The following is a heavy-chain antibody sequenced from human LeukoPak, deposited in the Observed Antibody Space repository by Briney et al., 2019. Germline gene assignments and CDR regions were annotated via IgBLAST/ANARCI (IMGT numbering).Heavy chain of an antibody. CDR1: GGSISSSSYY. J-gene: IGHJ6*03. D-gene: IGHD1-14*01. V-gene: IGHV4-39*07. CDR3: AREITWHMDV. Sequence: SETLSLTCTVSGGSISSSSYYWGWIRQPPGEGLEWIGGIYYSGSSYYNPSLKSRVTKSVDTSKNQFSLKLSSVTAADTAVYYCAREITWHMDVWGKGTTVTVSS. CDR2: IYYSGSS.